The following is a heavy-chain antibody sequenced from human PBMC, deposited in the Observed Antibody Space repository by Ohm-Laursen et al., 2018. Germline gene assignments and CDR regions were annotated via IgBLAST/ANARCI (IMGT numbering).Heavy chain of an antibody. CDR1: GGSISSYY. J-gene: IGHJ4*02. V-gene: IGHV4-59*01. Sequence: TLSLTCTVSGGSISSYYWSWIRQPPGKGLEWIGYIYYSGSTNYNPSLKSRVTISVDTSKNQFSLKLSSVTAADTAVYYCARDSAGRAVAGFDYWGQGTLVTVSS. D-gene: IGHD6-19*01. CDR2: IYYSGST. CDR3: ARDSAGRAVAGFDY.